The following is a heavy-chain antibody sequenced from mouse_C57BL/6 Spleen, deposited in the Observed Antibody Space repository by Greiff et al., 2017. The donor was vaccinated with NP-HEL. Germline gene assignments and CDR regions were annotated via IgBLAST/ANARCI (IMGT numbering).Heavy chain of an antibody. V-gene: IGHV5-6*01. D-gene: IGHD1-1*01. Sequence: EVKLVESGGDLVKPGGSLKLSCAASGFTFSSYGMSWVRQTPDKRLEWVATISSGGSYTYYPDSVKGRFTISRDNAKNTLYLQMSSLKSEDTAMDYCAREDYGSSSWYFDVWGTGTTVTVSS. CDR3: AREDYGSSSWYFDV. CDR1: GFTFSSYG. J-gene: IGHJ1*03. CDR2: ISSGGSYT.